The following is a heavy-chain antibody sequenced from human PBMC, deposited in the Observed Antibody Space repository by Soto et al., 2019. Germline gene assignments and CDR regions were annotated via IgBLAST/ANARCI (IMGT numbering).Heavy chain of an antibody. V-gene: IGHV3-30-3*01. CDR1: GFTFSSYA. J-gene: IGHJ6*02. D-gene: IGHD4-4*01. Sequence: HPGGSLRLSCAASGFTFSSYAMHWVRQAPGKGLEWVAVISYDGSNKYYADSVKGRFTISRDNSKNTLYLQMNSLRAEDTAVYYCARSSNYVVYYYYGMDVWGQGTTVTVSS. CDR2: ISYDGSNK. CDR3: ARSSNYVVYYYYGMDV.